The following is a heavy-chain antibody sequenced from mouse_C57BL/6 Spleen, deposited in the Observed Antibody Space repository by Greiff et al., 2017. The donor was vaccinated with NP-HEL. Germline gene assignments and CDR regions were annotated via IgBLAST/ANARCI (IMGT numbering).Heavy chain of an antibody. V-gene: IGHV5-9-1*02. CDR3: TREDYDGAMDY. J-gene: IGHJ4*01. CDR2: ISSGGDYI. CDR1: GFTFSSYA. Sequence: EVNVVESGEGLVKPGGSLKLSCAASGFTFSSYAMSWVRQTPEKRLEWVAYISSGGDYIYYADTVKGRFTISRDNARNTLYLQMSSLKSEDTAMYYCTREDYDGAMDYWGQGTSVTVSS. D-gene: IGHD2-4*01.